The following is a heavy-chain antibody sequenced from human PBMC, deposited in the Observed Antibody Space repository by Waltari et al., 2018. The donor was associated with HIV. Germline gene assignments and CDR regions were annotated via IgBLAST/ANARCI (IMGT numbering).Heavy chain of an antibody. J-gene: IGHJ5*02. D-gene: IGHD3-3*01. CDR3: ARGLFGVGSNWFDP. CDR1: GGSFISYH. V-gene: IGHV4-59*13. CDR2: IYYTGRT. Sequence: QVQLQESGPGLVKPSETLSLTCSVSGGSFISYHWTWIRQPPGKGLEWIWYIYYTGRTNCNPALKRRVTISVDTSKNQFSLRLRSVTAADTAVYYCARGLFGVGSNWFDPWGQGILVTVSS.